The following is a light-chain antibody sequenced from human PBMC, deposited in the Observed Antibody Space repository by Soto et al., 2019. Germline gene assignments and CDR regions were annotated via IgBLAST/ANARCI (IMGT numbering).Light chain of an antibody. Sequence: QSALTQPPSASGSPGQSVTISCTGTSSDVGGYNYVSWYQQHPGKAPKLMIYEVNKRPSGVPDRFSGSESGNTASLTVSGLQAEDEGDYYCSSHAGSKRVFGTGTKVTVL. J-gene: IGLJ1*01. CDR3: SSHAGSKRV. CDR1: SSDVGGYNY. V-gene: IGLV2-8*01. CDR2: EVN.